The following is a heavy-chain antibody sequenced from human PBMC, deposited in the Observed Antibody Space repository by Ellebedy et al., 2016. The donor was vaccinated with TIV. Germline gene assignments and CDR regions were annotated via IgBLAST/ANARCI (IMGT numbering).Heavy chain of an antibody. J-gene: IGHJ1*01. CDR1: GITFSSYA. CDR3: AKVFRVGPYFQH. D-gene: IGHD5-24*01. CDR2: ISGSGGST. V-gene: IGHV3-23*01. Sequence: GESLKISCSASGITFSSYAMSWVRQAPGKGLEWVSAISGSGGSTYYADSVKGRFTISRDNSKNTLYLQMNSLRAEDTAVYYCAKVFRVGPYFQHWGQGTLVTVSS.